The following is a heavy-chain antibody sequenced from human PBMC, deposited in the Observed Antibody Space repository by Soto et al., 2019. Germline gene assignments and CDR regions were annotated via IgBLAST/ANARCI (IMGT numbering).Heavy chain of an antibody. Sequence: EVQLLESGGGLVQPGGSLRLSCAASGFTFSADAMSWVRQAPGKGLEWVSTIHGGGGATHYADSVKGRFTISRDDSKNTLYVQMNSLRAEDTAVYYCAKFKGHPLEYWYFEFWGRGTLVTVSS. CDR1: GFTFSADA. CDR2: IHGGGGAT. CDR3: AKFKGHPLEYWYFEF. J-gene: IGHJ2*01. D-gene: IGHD1-1*01. V-gene: IGHV3-23*01.